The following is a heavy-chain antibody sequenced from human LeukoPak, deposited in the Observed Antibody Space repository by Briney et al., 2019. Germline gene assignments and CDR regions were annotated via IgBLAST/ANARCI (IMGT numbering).Heavy chain of an antibody. J-gene: IGHJ4*02. V-gene: IGHV3-74*01. D-gene: IGHD4-11*01. Sequence: GGSLRLSCVASGFTFNQYWMHWVRQAPGAGLEWVSRLRTDGGRTNYADSVKGRFTISRDNARNTVYLQMNSLRVEDTAVYYCARDHPGSNSLDYWGQGTLVTVSS. CDR1: GFTFNQYW. CDR2: LRTDGGRT. CDR3: ARDHPGSNSLDY.